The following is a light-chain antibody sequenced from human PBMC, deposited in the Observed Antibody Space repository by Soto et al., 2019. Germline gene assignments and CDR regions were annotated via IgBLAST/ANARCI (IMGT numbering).Light chain of an antibody. J-gene: IGKJ1*01. V-gene: IGKV1-5*01. Sequence: DIQMTQSPSTLSASVGDRVTITCRASQSISSWLAWYQQKPGKAPKLLIYDASSLESGVPSRFSGSGSGTEFTLPFSSLQPDDFATYYCQQYNSYMAFGQGTKVEIK. CDR3: QQYNSYMA. CDR1: QSISSW. CDR2: DAS.